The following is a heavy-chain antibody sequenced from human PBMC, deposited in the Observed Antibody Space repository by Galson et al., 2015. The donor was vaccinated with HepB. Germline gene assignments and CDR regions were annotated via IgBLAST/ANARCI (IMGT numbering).Heavy chain of an antibody. J-gene: IGHJ6*02. CDR1: GFTFSSYG. CDR2: IWYNGSNK. CDR3: ARANFYYYYGMDV. D-gene: IGHD1-1*01. V-gene: IGHV3-33*01. Sequence: SLRLSCAASGFTFSSYGMHWVRQAPGKGLEWVAVIWYNGSNKYYADSVKGRFTISRDNSKNTLYLQMNSLRAEDTAVYYCARANFYYYYGMDVWGQGTTVTVSS.